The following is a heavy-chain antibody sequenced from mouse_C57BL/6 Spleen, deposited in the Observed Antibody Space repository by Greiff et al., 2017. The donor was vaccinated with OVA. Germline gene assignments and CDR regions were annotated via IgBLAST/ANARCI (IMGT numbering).Heavy chain of an antibody. J-gene: IGHJ2*01. CDR1: GYTFTSYW. Sequence: VQLQQPGAELVKPGASVKLSCKASGYTFTSYWMQWVKQRPGQGLEWIGEIDPSGSYTNYNQKFKGKATLTVDTSSSTAYMQLSSLTSEDSAVYYCARTTVVAPDYWGQGTPLTVSA. CDR2: IDPSGSYT. V-gene: IGHV1-50*01. CDR3: ARTTVVAPDY. D-gene: IGHD1-1*01.